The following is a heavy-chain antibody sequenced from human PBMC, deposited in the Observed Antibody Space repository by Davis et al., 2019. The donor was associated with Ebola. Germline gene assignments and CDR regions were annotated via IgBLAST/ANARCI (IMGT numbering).Heavy chain of an antibody. CDR2: IYSGGST. Sequence: GESLKISCAASGFTVSSNYMSWVRQAPGKGLEWVSVIYSGGSTYYADSVKGRFTISRDNSKNTLYLQMNSLRAEDTAVYYCAAGPYDFWSGYHHAFDIWGQGTMVTVSS. J-gene: IGHJ3*02. V-gene: IGHV3-53*01. CDR1: GFTVSSNY. CDR3: AAGPYDFWSGYHHAFDI. D-gene: IGHD3-3*01.